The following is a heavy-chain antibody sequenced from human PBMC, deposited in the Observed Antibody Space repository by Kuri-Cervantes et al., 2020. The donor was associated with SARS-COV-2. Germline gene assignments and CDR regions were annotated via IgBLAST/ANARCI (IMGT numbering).Heavy chain of an antibody. Sequence: GESLKISCAASGFTFSSYAMSWVRQAPGKGLEWVSSISSSSSYIYYADSVKGRFTISRDNAENSLYLQMNSLRAEDTAVYFCARDVEDLSGFRFDYWGQGTLVTVSS. CDR2: ISSSSSYI. V-gene: IGHV3-21*04. D-gene: IGHD3-22*01. CDR1: GFTFSSYA. J-gene: IGHJ4*02. CDR3: ARDVEDLSGFRFDY.